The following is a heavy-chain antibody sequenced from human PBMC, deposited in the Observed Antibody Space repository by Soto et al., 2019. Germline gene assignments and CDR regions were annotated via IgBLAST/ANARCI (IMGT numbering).Heavy chain of an antibody. J-gene: IGHJ5*02. Sequence: SETLSLTCTVSGGSISSYYWSWIRQPPGKGLEWIGYIYYSGSTNYNPSLKSRVTISVDTSKNQFSLKLSSVTAADTAVYYCARINYGSGTLFDHWGQGTLVTVSS. CDR3: ARINYGSGTLFDH. D-gene: IGHD3-10*01. V-gene: IGHV4-59*01. CDR2: IYYSGST. CDR1: GGSISSYY.